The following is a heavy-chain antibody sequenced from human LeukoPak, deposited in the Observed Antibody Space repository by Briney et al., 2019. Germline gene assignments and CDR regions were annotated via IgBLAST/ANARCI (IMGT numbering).Heavy chain of an antibody. CDR1: GGSISSYY. V-gene: IGHV4-59*01. CDR3: ARAQLDYSTYYLDC. CDR2: IYYSGST. Sequence: PSETLSLTCTVSGGSISSYYWSWIRQPPGKGLEWIGYIYYSGSTNYNPSLKGRATISVDTSKNQFSLKLSSVTAADTAVYYCARAQLDYSTYYLDCWGQGTLVTVSS. D-gene: IGHD2-15*01. J-gene: IGHJ4*02.